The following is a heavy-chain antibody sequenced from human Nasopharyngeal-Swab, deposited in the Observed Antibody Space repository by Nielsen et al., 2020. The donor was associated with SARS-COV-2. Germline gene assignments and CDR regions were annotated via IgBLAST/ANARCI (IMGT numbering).Heavy chain of an antibody. Sequence: GESLKISCAASGFTFSSYGMHWVRQAPGKGLEWVAVIWYDGSNKYYADSVKGRFTISRDNSKNTLYLQMNSLITEDTAVYYCARDHPLGGSSDDAFDIWGQGTMVTVSS. CDR1: GFTFSSYG. D-gene: IGHD1-26*01. V-gene: IGHV3-33*08. CDR3: ARDHPLGGSSDDAFDI. CDR2: IWYDGSNK. J-gene: IGHJ3*02.